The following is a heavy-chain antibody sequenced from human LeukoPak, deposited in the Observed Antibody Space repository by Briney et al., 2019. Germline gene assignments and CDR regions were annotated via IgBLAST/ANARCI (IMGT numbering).Heavy chain of an antibody. CDR3: AKELANWNYVWPPFDY. J-gene: IGHJ4*02. D-gene: IGHD1-7*01. Sequence: GGSLRLSCAASGFTFSSYGMHWVRQAPGKGLEWVAFIRYDGSNKYYADSVKGRFTISRDNSKNTLYLQMNSLRAEDTAVYYCAKELANWNYVWPPFDYWGQGTLVTVSS. V-gene: IGHV3-30*02. CDR2: IRYDGSNK. CDR1: GFTFSSYG.